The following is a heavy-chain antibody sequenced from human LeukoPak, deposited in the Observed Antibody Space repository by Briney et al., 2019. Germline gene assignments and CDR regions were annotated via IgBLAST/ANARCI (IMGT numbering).Heavy chain of an antibody. D-gene: IGHD4-23*01. CDR2: IYYSGST. CDR1: GGSISSSSYY. J-gene: IGHJ4*02. Sequence: SETLSLTCTVSGGSISSSSYYWSWIRQPPGKGLEWIGYIYYSGSTNYNPSLKSRVTISVDTSKNQFSLKLSSVTAADTAVYYCARGGAYGGNPFDYWGQGTLVTVSS. V-gene: IGHV4-61*01. CDR3: ARGGAYGGNPFDY.